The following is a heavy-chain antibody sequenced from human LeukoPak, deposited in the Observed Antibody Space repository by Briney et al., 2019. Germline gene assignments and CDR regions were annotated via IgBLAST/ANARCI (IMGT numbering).Heavy chain of an antibody. D-gene: IGHD2-8*01. Sequence: PSETLSLTCTVSGGSISSYYWSWIRQPAGKGLEWIGRIYTSGSTNYNPSLKSRVTMSVDTSKNQFSPKLSSVTAADTAVYYCARDLPYCTNGVCYIHNWFDPWGQGTLVTVSS. J-gene: IGHJ5*02. CDR2: IYTSGST. CDR1: GGSISSYY. V-gene: IGHV4-4*07. CDR3: ARDLPYCTNGVCYIHNWFDP.